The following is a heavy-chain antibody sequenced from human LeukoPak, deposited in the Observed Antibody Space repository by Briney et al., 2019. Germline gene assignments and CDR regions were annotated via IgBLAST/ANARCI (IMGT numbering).Heavy chain of an antibody. CDR3: AKTQGYYDA. Sequence: GGSLRLSCVASGFTFSNYAMSWVRQAPGKGLELVSGIYGSDDKTVYGDAVKGRFTISRDNPKNTLYLQMNSLRADDTAVYYWAKTQGYYDAWGQGALVTVSS. D-gene: IGHD2-15*01. CDR2: IYGSDDKT. CDR1: GFTFSNYA. V-gene: IGHV3-23*01. J-gene: IGHJ5*02.